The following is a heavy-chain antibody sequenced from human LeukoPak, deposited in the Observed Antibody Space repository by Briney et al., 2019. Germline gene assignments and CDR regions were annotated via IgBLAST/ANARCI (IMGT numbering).Heavy chain of an antibody. CDR1: GFTFSSYW. J-gene: IGHJ4*02. CDR3: ARVLGVDTAMGGGDY. CDR2: IKYDGSEK. Sequence: PGGSLRLSCAASGFTFSSYWMSWVRQAPGKGLEWVANIKYDGSEKYYVDSVKGRFTISRDNAKNSLYLQMNSLRAEDTAVYYCARVLGVDTAMGGGDYWGQGTLVTVSS. D-gene: IGHD5-18*01. V-gene: IGHV3-7*01.